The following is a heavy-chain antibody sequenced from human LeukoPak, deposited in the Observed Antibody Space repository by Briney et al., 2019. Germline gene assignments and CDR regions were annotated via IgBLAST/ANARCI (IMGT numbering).Heavy chain of an antibody. Sequence: SETLSLTCTVSGGSINNYYWSWIRQPPGKGLEWIGCIYDSGSTDYNPSLKSRVTISVDTSKNQFSLKLSSVTAADTAVYYCARTSSSWLWGQGTLVTVSS. V-gene: IGHV4-59*01. D-gene: IGHD6-13*01. CDR3: ARTSSSWL. CDR2: IYDSGST. J-gene: IGHJ4*02. CDR1: GGSINNYY.